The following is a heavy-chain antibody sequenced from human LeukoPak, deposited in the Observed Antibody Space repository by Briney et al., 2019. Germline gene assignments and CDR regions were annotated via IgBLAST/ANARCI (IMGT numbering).Heavy chain of an antibody. CDR2: FYPGDSDT. D-gene: IGHD2-21*01. CDR1: GYSFTNYW. Sequence: GESLKISCKGSGYSFTNYWIGWGRPMPGKGLGLMGIFYPGDSDTRYSPSFQGQVTISADKSISTAYLQWSSLKASDTAMYYCARHYGDGEYYYGMDVWGQGTTVTVAS. V-gene: IGHV5-51*01. CDR3: ARHYGDGEYYYGMDV. J-gene: IGHJ6*02.